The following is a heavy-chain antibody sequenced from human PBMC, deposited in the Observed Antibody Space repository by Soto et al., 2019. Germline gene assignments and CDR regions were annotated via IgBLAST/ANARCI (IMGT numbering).Heavy chain of an antibody. D-gene: IGHD1-26*01. J-gene: IGHJ6*02. V-gene: IGHV3-53*02. Sequence: EVQVLATGGGLIQPGGSLRLSCAASGFTVNSNYMSWVRQAPGEGLQWVSITNTGGTTYYADSVKGRFTVSRDNSKNTLYLPMNSLRAEDTAVYYCAKGDGFILAVCGQGTTVSVSS. CDR1: GFTVNSNY. CDR2: TNTGGTT. CDR3: AKGDGFILAV.